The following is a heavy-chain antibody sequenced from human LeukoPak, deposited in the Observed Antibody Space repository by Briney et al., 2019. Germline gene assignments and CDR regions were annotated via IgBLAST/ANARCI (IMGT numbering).Heavy chain of an antibody. J-gene: IGHJ3*02. Sequence: SETLSLTCTVSGYSISSGPYWGWIRQPPGKGLEWIGSIYHSGSTYYNPSLKSRVTISVDTSKNQFSLNLSSVTAADTALYYCVRLKLTDSFDIWGQGTMVTVSS. CDR1: GYSISSGPY. V-gene: IGHV4-38-2*02. D-gene: IGHD1-1*01. CDR3: VRLKLTDSFDI. CDR2: IYHSGST.